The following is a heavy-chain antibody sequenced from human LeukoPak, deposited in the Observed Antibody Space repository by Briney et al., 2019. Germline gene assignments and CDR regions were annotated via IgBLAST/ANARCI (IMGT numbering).Heavy chain of an antibody. V-gene: IGHV3-21*01. Sequence: AGGSLRLSCAAPGFTFSSYSMNWVRQAPGKGLEWVSSISSSSSYIYYADSVKGRFTISRDNAKNSLYLQMNSLRAEDTAVYYCARERGYSYGYSDYWGQGTLVTVSS. CDR3: ARERGYSYGYSDY. CDR1: GFTFSSYS. CDR2: ISSSSSYI. J-gene: IGHJ4*02. D-gene: IGHD5-18*01.